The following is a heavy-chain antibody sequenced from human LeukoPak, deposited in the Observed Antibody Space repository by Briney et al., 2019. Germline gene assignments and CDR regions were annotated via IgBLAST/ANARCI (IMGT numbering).Heavy chain of an antibody. V-gene: IGHV4-59*01. CDR1: GGSINSYY. D-gene: IGHD6-13*01. Sequence: SETLSLTCTVSGGSINSYYWSWIRQPPGKGLEWIGYIYYSGSTNYNPSLKSRVTISVDTSKNQFSLKLSSVTAADTAVYYCARDLAAARHDAFDIWGQGTMVTVSS. CDR2: IYYSGST. J-gene: IGHJ3*02. CDR3: ARDLAAARHDAFDI.